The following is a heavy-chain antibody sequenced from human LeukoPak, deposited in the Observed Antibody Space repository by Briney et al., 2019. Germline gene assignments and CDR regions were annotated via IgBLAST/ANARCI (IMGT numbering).Heavy chain of an antibody. D-gene: IGHD5-12*01. CDR1: GFTFRSYA. CDR2: ISGSGGST. J-gene: IGHJ4*02. V-gene: IGHV3-23*01. Sequence: TGGSLRLSCAVSGFTFRSYAMSWVRQAPGKGLEWVPTISGSGGSTYYADSVKGRFTISRDNSKNTLYLHMNSLRAEDTAVYYCAKMSYSGPKGDYWGQGTLVTVSS. CDR3: AKMSYSGPKGDY.